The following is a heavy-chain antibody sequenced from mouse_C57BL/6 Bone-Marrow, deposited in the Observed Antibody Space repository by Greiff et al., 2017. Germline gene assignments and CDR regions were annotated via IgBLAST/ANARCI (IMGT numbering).Heavy chain of an antibody. J-gene: IGHJ2*01. CDR2: ILPGSGST. CDR3: AREGYYGRSYGDYFDY. CDR1: GYTFTGYW. Sequence: QVQLQQSGAELMKPGASVKLSCKATGYTFTGYWIEWVKQRPGHGLEWIGEILPGSGSTNYNEKFKGKATFTADTSSNTAYMQLSSLTTEDSAIYYCAREGYYGRSYGDYFDYWGQGTTLTVSS. D-gene: IGHD1-1*01. V-gene: IGHV1-9*01.